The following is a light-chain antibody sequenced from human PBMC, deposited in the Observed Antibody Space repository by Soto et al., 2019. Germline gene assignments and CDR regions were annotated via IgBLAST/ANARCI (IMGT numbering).Light chain of an antibody. J-gene: IGLJ1*01. CDR1: SSNIGAGYD. CDR2: GNS. Sequence: QSVLTQPPSVSGAPGQRVTISCTVSSSNIGAGYDVHWYQQLPGTAPKLLIYGNSNRPSGVPDRFSGSKSGTSASLAITGLQAEDEADYYCQSYDSSLSGFYVFATGTKLTVL. V-gene: IGLV1-40*01. CDR3: QSYDSSLSGFYV.